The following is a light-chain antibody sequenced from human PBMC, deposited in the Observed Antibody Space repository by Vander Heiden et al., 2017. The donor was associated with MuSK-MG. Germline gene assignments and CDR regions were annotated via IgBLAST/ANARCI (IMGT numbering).Light chain of an antibody. V-gene: IGLV1-40*01. CDR3: QSYDSSLSGSYV. Sequence: QSVLTQPPSVSGAPGQRVTISCTGSSSNIGAGYDVHWYQQLPGTAPKLLSYGNSNRPSGVPDRFSGSKSGTSASLAITGLQAEDEADYDCQSYDSSLSGSYVFGTGTKVTGL. CDR1: SSNIGAGYD. CDR2: GNS. J-gene: IGLJ1*01.